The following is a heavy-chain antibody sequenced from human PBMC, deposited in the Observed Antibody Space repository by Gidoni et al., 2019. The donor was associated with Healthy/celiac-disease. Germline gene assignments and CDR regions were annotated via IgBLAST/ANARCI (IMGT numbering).Heavy chain of an antibody. CDR3: ARDLYPTAMASSFDY. Sequence: EVQLVESGGGLVKPGGSLRLSCAASGFTFSSYSMNWVRQAPGKGLEWVSSISSSSSYIYYADSVKGRFTISRDNAKNSLYLQMNSLRAEDTAVYYCARDLYPTAMASSFDYWGQGTLVTVSS. V-gene: IGHV3-21*01. D-gene: IGHD5-18*01. CDR2: ISSSSSYI. CDR1: GFTFSSYS. J-gene: IGHJ4*02.